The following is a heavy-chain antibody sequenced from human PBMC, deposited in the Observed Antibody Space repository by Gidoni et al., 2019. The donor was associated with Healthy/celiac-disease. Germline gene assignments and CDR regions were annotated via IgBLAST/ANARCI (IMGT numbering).Heavy chain of an antibody. CDR3: ARDHDYVDYYYYYGMDV. CDR2: IKQDGSEK. J-gene: IGHJ6*02. V-gene: IGHV3-7*04. D-gene: IGHD4-17*01. CDR1: GFTFSSYW. Sequence: EVQLVESGGGLVQPGGSLRLSCAASGFTFSSYWMSWVRQAPGKGLEWVANIKQDGSEKYYVDSVKGRFTIYRDNAKNSLYLQMNSLRAEDTAVYYCARDHDYVDYYYYYGMDVWGQGTTVTVSS.